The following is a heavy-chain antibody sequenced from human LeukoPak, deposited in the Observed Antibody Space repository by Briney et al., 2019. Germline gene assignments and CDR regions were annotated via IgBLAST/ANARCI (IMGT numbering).Heavy chain of an antibody. J-gene: IGHJ6*02. CDR1: RFIFSTYA. V-gene: IGHV3-64*02. CDR3: ARAAHSDYDRGSYFYYGLDI. Sequence: GGSLGLSCAASRFIFSTYAMHWVRQAPGKGLEYVAAIRSDRGSTYYADSVKGRFTISRDNSNNMLYLQMGSLRTEDMAVYYCARAAHSDYDRGSYFYYGLDIWGQGTTVTVSS. D-gene: IGHD4-11*01. CDR2: IRSDRGST.